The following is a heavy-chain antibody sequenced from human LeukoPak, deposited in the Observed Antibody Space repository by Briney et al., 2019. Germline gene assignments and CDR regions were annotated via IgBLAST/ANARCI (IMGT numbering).Heavy chain of an antibody. CDR2: IYGGGNT. J-gene: IGHJ4*02. D-gene: IGHD1-26*01. V-gene: IGHV3-53*01. CDR1: GITVSNIY. Sequence: PGGSLRLSCAASGITVSNIYMAWVRQAPGKGLEWVSIIYGGGNTNHGDSVKGRFITSRDNSKNTLYLQMNSLRAEDTAVYYCARDRGSGSYYFDYWGQGTLVTVSS. CDR3: ARDRGSGSYYFDY.